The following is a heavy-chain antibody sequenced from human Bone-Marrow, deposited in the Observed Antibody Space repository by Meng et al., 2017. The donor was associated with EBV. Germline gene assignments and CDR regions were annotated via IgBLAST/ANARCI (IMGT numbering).Heavy chain of an antibody. CDR2: LSFDGSNQ. CDR1: GFSFSSYG. V-gene: IGHV3-30*18. D-gene: IGHD3-9*01. Sequence: QVQLVESGGGVGQPGRSLRLSCVGSGFSFSSYGMHWVRQAPGKGLEWVAGLSFDGSNQYNVDSVKGRFTISRDNSKNTLFLQMNSLKAEDTAVYYCAKADDILTGYYDFWGQGTLVTVSS. J-gene: IGHJ4*02. CDR3: AKADDILTGYYDF.